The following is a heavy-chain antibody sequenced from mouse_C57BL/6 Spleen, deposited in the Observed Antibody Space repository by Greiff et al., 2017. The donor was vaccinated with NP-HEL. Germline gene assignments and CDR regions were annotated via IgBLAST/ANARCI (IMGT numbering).Heavy chain of an antibody. CDR2: IYPGDGDT. V-gene: IGHV1-82*01. Sequence: QVQLKESGPELVKPGASVKISCKASGYAFSSSWMNWVKQRPGKGLEWIGRIYPGDGDTNNNGKFKGKATLTADKSSSTAYMQISSLTSEDSAVYFCARCTTVRATWNWYFDVWGTGTTVTVSS. CDR3: ARCTTVRATWNWYFDV. D-gene: IGHD1-1*01. J-gene: IGHJ1*03. CDR1: GYAFSSSW.